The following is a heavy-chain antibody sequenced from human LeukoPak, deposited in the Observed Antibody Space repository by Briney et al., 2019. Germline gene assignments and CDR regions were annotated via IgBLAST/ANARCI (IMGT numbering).Heavy chain of an antibody. D-gene: IGHD3-22*01. V-gene: IGHV4-31*03. CDR3: ARAGIGVVVITTYAEIPDAFDI. J-gene: IGHJ3*02. CDR1: GGSISSGGYY. Sequence: SETLSLTCTVSGGSISSGGYYWSWIRQHPGKGLEWIGYIYYSGSTYYNPSLKSRVTISVDTSKNQFSLKLSSVTAADTAVYYCARAGIGVVVITTYAEIPDAFDIWGQGTMVTVSS. CDR2: IYYSGST.